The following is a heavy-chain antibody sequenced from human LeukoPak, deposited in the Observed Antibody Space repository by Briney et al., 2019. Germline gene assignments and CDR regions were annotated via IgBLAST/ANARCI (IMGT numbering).Heavy chain of an antibody. CDR3: ARRWLRFYYYMDV. CDR2: ISSSGSTI. J-gene: IGHJ6*03. V-gene: IGHV3-11*04. D-gene: IGHD5-12*01. CDR1: GFTFSDYY. Sequence: GGSLRLSCAASGFTFSDYYMSWIRQAPGKGLEWVSYISSSGSTIYYADSVKGRFTISRDKAKNSLYLQMNSLRAEDTAVYYCARRWLRFYYYMDVWGKGTTVTVSS.